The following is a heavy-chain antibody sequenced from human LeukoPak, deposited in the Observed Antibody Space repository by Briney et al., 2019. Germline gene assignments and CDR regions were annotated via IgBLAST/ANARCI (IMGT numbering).Heavy chain of an antibody. CDR3: AKKNAGYYDSSGYRYDY. CDR1: GFTFSSYA. CDR2: ISGSGGST. V-gene: IGHV3-23*01. D-gene: IGHD3-22*01. J-gene: IGHJ4*02. Sequence: GGSLRLSCAASGFTFSSYAMSWVRQAPGKGLEWVSAISGSGGSTYYADSVKGRFTISRYNSKNTLYLQMNSLRAEDTAVYYCAKKNAGYYDSSGYRYDYWGQGTLATVSS.